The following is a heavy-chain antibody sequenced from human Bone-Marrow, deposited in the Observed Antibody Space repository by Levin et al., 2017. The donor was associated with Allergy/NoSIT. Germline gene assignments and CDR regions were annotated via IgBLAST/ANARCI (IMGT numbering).Heavy chain of an antibody. Sequence: GESLKISCKSFGYAFTDYYMHWLRRAPGRGLEWMGWINPNTGVTHYAQEFQGRVTMTRDTSLYTAYMALTRLRSNDTAVYYCARSPSPYVSVELSFDYWGQGALVTVSS. D-gene: IGHD2/OR15-2a*01. CDR1: GYAFTDYY. CDR2: INPNTGVT. V-gene: IGHV1-2*02. CDR3: ARSPSPYVSVELSFDY. J-gene: IGHJ4*02.